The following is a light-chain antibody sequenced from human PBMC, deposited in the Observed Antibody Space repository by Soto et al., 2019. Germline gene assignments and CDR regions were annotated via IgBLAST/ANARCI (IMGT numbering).Light chain of an antibody. CDR2: DTS. J-gene: IGLJ3*02. V-gene: IGLV7-46*01. Sequence: QTVVTQEPSLTVSPGGTVTLTCDSSTGAVTSGHSPYWIQQRPGQAPRTLIYDTSNKHSWTPDRFSGYLLGGKAALTLSGAEPEDEADYYCLLSYNGPRPLVFGGGTKVTVL. CDR3: LLSYNGPRPLV. CDR1: TGAVTSGHS.